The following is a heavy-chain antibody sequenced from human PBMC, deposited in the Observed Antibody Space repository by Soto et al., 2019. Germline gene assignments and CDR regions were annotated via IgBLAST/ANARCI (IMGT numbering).Heavy chain of an antibody. V-gene: IGHV3-23*01. Sequence: PGGSLRLSCAASGFSFITSSMAWVRQPPWKGLEWVSAISPSASDTLYADSVKGRFTISRDNSQNTLFLQMTSLRADDTAVYNCAKEPVGPDWYFDLWGRGTLVTVSS. CDR2: ISPSASDT. CDR1: GFSFITSS. CDR3: AKEPVGPDWYFDL. J-gene: IGHJ2*01.